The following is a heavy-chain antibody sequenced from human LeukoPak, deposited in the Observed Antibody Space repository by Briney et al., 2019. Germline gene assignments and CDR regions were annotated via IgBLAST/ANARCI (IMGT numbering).Heavy chain of an antibody. J-gene: IGHJ4*02. CDR3: AIVIDKSSGGWYFY. Sequence: GGSLRLSCAASGFTFSDYYMSWIRQAPGKGLEWVSYIRSSRRYTNYADSVKGRFTISRDNAKNSLYLQMTSLIAEDTAVYYCAIVIDKSSGGWYFYCGEGNPVTVS. CDR2: IRSSRRYT. V-gene: IGHV3-11*06. D-gene: IGHD6-19*01. CDR1: GFTFSDYY.